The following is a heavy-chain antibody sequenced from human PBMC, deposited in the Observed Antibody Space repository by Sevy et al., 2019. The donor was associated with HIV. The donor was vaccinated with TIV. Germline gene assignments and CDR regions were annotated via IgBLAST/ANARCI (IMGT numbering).Heavy chain of an antibody. CDR1: GYTFTNYH. J-gene: IGHJ1*01. CDR2: ITAYNGNT. CDR3: ARAPSGSQGPGQYFHH. V-gene: IGHV1-18*01. Sequence: ASVKVSCKASGYTFTNYHITWVRQAPGQGLEWMGWITAYNGNTNYAQMLQGRGTMTTDTSTSTAYMELRSLRSDDTAVYYCARAPSGSQGPGQYFHHWGQGTLVTVSS. D-gene: IGHD1-26*01.